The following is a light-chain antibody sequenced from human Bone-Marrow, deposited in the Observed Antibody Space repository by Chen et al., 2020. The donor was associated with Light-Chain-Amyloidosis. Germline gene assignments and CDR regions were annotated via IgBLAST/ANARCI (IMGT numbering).Light chain of an antibody. Sequence: SYVLTQLSSVSVAPGQTATIACGGTNIGSTSVHWYQQTPGQAPLLVVYDDSDRPSGIPERLSGSNSGNTATLTISRVEAGDEADYYCQVWDRSSDRPVFGGGTKLTVL. CDR2: DDS. J-gene: IGLJ3*02. CDR1: NIGSTS. V-gene: IGLV3-21*02. CDR3: QVWDRSSDRPV.